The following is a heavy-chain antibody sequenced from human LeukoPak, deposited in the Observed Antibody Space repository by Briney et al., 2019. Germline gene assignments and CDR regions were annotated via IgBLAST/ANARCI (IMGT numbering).Heavy chain of an antibody. CDR3: ARNCGGDCYPSDAAFDI. V-gene: IGHV3-30-3*01. CDR1: GFTFGSYD. CDR2: ISYDGSNK. Sequence: GGSLRLSCAASGFTFGSYDMHWVRQAPGKGLEWVAVISYDGSNKYYADSVKGRFTISRDNSKNTLYLQMNSLRAEDTAVYYCARNCGGDCYPSDAAFDIWGQGTMVTVSS. J-gene: IGHJ3*02. D-gene: IGHD2-21*02.